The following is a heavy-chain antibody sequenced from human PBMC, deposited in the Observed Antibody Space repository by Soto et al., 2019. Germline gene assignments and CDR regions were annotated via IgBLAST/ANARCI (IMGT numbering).Heavy chain of an antibody. Sequence: SETLSLTCTVSGASITQYYWNWIRQSPGKGLEWIVSVSSTGSTVYNPSLTSRVTVSLDTSKNHFSLTLNSVTAADTAVYHFARGDTYFHGSGSYSGFDPWGQGTLVTVSS. CDR3: ARGDTYFHGSGSYSGFDP. V-gene: IGHV4-4*08. D-gene: IGHD3-10*01. CDR1: GASITQYY. J-gene: IGHJ5*02. CDR2: VSSTGST.